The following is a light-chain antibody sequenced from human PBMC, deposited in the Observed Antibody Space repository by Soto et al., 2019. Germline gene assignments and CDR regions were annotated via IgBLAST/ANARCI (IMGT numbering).Light chain of an antibody. CDR2: EVS. J-gene: IGLJ2*01. CDR1: SSDIGAYNY. Sequence: QSVLTQPPSASGSPGQSVTISCTGTSSDIGAYNYVSWYQQYPGKAPKLIIYEVSQRPSGVPDRFSGSKSGNTASLTVSGLQLEDEADYYCSSFTGRDNPFGGGTKLTVL. CDR3: SSFTGRDNP. V-gene: IGLV2-8*01.